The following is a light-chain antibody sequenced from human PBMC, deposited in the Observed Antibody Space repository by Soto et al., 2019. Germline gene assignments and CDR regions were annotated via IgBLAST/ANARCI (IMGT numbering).Light chain of an antibody. V-gene: IGKV3-11*01. CDR2: DAS. Sequence: EIVLTQSPATLSLFPGERATLSSRASQSVSNYLAWYQQKPGQAPRLLIYDASNRATGIPARFSGSGSGTDFTLTISSLEPEDFAVYYCQQRSNWPLTFGGGTKVEI. CDR1: QSVSNY. CDR3: QQRSNWPLT. J-gene: IGKJ4*01.